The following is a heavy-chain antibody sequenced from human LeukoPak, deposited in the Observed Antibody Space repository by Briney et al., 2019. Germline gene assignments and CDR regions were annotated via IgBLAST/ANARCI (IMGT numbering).Heavy chain of an antibody. V-gene: IGHV3-23*01. J-gene: IGHJ6*03. CDR2: VNGRGATT. D-gene: IGHD7-27*01. Sequence: GSLRLSCAASGFASGFTFSDYAVSWVRQAPWKGPEWVASVNGRGATTYYADSVRGRFTISRDNSKNTVYLQMISLGADDTAVYFCAKAPATGEGYYFYYMDVWGKGTTVTVSS. CDR1: GFTFSDYA. CDR3: AKAPATGEGYYFYYMDV.